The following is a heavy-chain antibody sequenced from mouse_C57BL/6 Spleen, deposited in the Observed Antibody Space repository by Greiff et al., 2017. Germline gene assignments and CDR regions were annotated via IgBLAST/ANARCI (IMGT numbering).Heavy chain of an antibody. J-gene: IGHJ2*01. CDR3: AREDYYGSRRNYFDY. Sequence: QVQLQQPGAELVKPGASVKLSCKASGYTFTRYWMHWVKQRPGQGLEWIGMIHPNSGSTNYNEKFKSKATLTVDKSSSTAYMQLSSLTSEDSAVYYCAREDYYGSRRNYFDYWGQGTTLTVSS. D-gene: IGHD1-1*01. V-gene: IGHV1-64*01. CDR2: IHPNSGST. CDR1: GYTFTRYW.